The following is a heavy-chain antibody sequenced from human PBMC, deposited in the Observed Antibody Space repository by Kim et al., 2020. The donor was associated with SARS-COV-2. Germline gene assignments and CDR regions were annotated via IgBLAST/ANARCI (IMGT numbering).Heavy chain of an antibody. CDR3: ARQEYTVMVRGVLTWFDP. Sequence: SETLSLTCSVSGGSISSYFWSWIRQPPGKGLEWIGYIYKSGRTNYNPSLKSRVTISIDTSKNQFSLNLNSVTAADTAVYYCARQEYTVMVRGVLTWFDPWGQGTLLTVSS. CDR1: GGSISSYF. V-gene: IGHV4-59*08. J-gene: IGHJ5*02. CDR2: IYKSGRT. D-gene: IGHD3-10*01.